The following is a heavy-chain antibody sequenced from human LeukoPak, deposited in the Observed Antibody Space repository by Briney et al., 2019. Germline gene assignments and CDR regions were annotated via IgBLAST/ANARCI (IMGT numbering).Heavy chain of an antibody. CDR1: GGSISSGGYD. D-gene: IGHD4-23*01. CDR2: IYHSGST. CDR3: ARQDYGGNGHHFDY. J-gene: IGHJ4*02. Sequence: SETLSLTCTVSGGSISSGGYDWSWIRQPPGKGLEWIGYIYHSGSTYYNPSLKSRVTISVDTSKTQFSLKLSPVTAADTAVYYCARQDYGGNGHHFDYWGQGTLVTVSS. V-gene: IGHV4-30-2*01.